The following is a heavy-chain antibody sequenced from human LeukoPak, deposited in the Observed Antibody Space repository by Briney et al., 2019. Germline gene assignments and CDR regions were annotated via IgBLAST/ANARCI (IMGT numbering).Heavy chain of an antibody. J-gene: IGHJ5*02. V-gene: IGHV6-1*01. Sequence: SQTLSLTCAISGDSVSSISAAWNWIRQSPSRGLEWLGRTYYRSKWYNDYAVSVKSRITINPDTSKNQFSLQLNSVTPEDTAVYYCARDTRITIFGVVGWFDPWGQGTLVTVSS. CDR3: ARDTRITIFGVVGWFDP. D-gene: IGHD3-3*01. CDR1: GDSVSSISAA. CDR2: TYYRSKWYN.